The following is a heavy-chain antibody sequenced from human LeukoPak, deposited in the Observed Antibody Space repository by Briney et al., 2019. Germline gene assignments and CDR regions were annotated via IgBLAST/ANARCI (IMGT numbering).Heavy chain of an antibody. CDR1: GFSISSHY. CDR2: IYYSGST. V-gene: IGHV4-59*11. J-gene: IGHJ4*02. CDR3: ARSIWGTWAFFDY. Sequence: SGTLSLTCTASGFSISSHYWSWLRQPPGKGLEWIGYIYYSGSTNYNPSLKSRVTISVDTSKNQFSLKLSSVTAADTAVYYCARSIWGTWAFFDYWGQGTLVTVSS. D-gene: IGHD3-16*01.